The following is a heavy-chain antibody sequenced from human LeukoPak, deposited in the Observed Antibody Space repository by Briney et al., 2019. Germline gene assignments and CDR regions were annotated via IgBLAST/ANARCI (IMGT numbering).Heavy chain of an antibody. Sequence: SETLSLTCAVYGGSFSGYYWSWIRQPPGKGLEWIGEINHSGSTNYNPSLKSRVTISVDTSKNQFSLKLSSVAAADTAVYYCARRGSLSYYGSGGYYNLAYYYYGMDVWGQGTTVTVSS. CDR1: GGSFSGYY. D-gene: IGHD3-10*01. V-gene: IGHV4-34*01. CDR3: ARRGSLSYYGSGGYYNLAYYYYGMDV. J-gene: IGHJ6*02. CDR2: INHSGST.